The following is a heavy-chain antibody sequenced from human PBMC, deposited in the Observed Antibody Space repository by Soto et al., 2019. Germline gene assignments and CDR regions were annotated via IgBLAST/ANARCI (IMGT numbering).Heavy chain of an antibody. Sequence: GGSLRLSCAASGSTLRSSATSWVRRAPGKGLEWVSAISGGGGSTYYADSVKGRFPISLDNSKDTPYPQMNTLRAEDTAVYYCANTPRSRYSSSWYRGGNDFDYWGQGTLVTVSS. V-gene: IGHV3-23*01. CDR3: ANTPRSRYSSSWYRGGNDFDY. J-gene: IGHJ4*02. D-gene: IGHD6-13*01. CDR2: ISGGGGST. CDR1: GSTLRSSA.